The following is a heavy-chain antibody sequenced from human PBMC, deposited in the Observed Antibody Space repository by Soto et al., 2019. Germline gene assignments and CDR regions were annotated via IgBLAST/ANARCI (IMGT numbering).Heavy chain of an antibody. D-gene: IGHD5-18*01. CDR1: GYTFTSYA. J-gene: IGHJ6*02. V-gene: IGHV1-69*13. Sequence: GASVKVSCKASGYTFTSYAISWVRQAPGKGLEWMGGIIPIFGTANYAQKFQGRVAITADESTSTAYMELSSLRPEDTAVYYCARDDDTAMVTTYYYGMDVWGQGTTVTVSS. CDR2: IIPIFGTA. CDR3: ARDDDTAMVTTYYYGMDV.